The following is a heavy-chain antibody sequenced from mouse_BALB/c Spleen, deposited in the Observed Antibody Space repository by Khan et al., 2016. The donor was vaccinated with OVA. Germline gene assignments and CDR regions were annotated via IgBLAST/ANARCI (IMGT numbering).Heavy chain of an antibody. Sequence: QVQLKQSGAELVRPGASVRLSCKASGYTFTSYWINWVKQRPGQGLEWIGNIYPSDSYTNYNQKFKDKATLTVDKSSNTASMQLSSPTSEDSAVYYCTRGDPGNFDYWGQGTTLTVSS. CDR3: TRGDPGNFDY. CDR1: GYTFTSYW. J-gene: IGHJ2*01. CDR2: IYPSDSYT. V-gene: IGHV1-69*02. D-gene: IGHD2-13*01.